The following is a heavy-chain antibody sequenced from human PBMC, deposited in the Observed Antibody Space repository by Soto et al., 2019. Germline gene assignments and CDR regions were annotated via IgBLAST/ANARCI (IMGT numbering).Heavy chain of an antibody. V-gene: IGHV3-7*03. Sequence: EVQLVESGGGLVRPGGSLRLSCTASGFTFSTYWMSWVRQAPGKGLGWVANIKEDGSEKYYVDSVKGRFSISRDNARSSLYLQMNSLRSEDTAVYYCVRVGRLGGYWGQGTQVTVSS. CDR3: VRVGRLGGY. J-gene: IGHJ4*02. D-gene: IGHD3-16*01. CDR2: IKEDGSEK. CDR1: GFTFSTYW.